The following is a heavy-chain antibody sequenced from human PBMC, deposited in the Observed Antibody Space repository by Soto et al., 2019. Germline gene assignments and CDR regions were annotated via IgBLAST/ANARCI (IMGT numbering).Heavy chain of an antibody. D-gene: IGHD3-9*01. CDR2: IYPGDSDT. CDR1: GYSFTSYK. CDR3: ARHATYYDILSGYYFDY. J-gene: IGHJ4*02. Sequence: GESLKISCNGSGYSFTSYKIGWVRQMAGKGLEWMGIIYPGDSDTRYSPSFQGQVTISADKSTSTAYLQWSSLKASDTAMYYCARHATYYDILSGYYFDYWGQGTLVTVYS. V-gene: IGHV5-51*01.